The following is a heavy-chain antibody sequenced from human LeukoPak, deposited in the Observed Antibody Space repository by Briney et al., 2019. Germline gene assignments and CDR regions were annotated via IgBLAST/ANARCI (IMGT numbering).Heavy chain of an antibody. CDR2: FDPEDGET. J-gene: IGHJ6*02. D-gene: IGHD1-14*01. CDR1: GYALTELS. CDR3: ATVATVGYYGMDV. V-gene: IGHV1-24*01. Sequence: ASAKVSCKVSGYALTELSMHWVRQAPGKGLEWMGGFDPEDGETIYAQKFQGRVTMTEDTSTDTAYMELSSLRSEDTAVYYCATVATVGYYGMDVWGQGTTVTVSS.